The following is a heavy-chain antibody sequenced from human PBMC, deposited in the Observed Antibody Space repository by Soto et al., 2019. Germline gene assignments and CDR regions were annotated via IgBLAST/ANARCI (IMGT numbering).Heavy chain of an antibody. CDR2: IYYSGST. CDR1: DGSIISVGYY. CDR3: ARELVTLVRGGLYYYYGMDV. Sequence: SETLSLTFTVSDGSIISVGYYWTWIRQHPGKGVEWTGYIYYSGSTYYNPSLKGRVTISVDKSKNQFSLKLSCVTAADTAVYYCARELVTLVRGGLYYYYGMDVWGQGTTVTVSS. D-gene: IGHD3-10*01. V-gene: IGHV4-31*03. J-gene: IGHJ6*02.